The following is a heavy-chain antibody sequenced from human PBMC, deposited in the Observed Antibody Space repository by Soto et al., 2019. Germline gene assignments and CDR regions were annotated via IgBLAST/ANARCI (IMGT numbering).Heavy chain of an antibody. CDR1: GYTFTSYG. Sequence: ASVKVSCKASGYTFTSYGISWVRQAPGQGLEWMGWISAYNGNTNYAQKLQGRVTMTTDTSTSTAYMELRSLRSDDTAVYYCARAMWDIVATMGGDYYYYYMDVWGKGTTVTVSS. CDR3: ARAMWDIVATMGGDYYYYYMDV. V-gene: IGHV1-18*01. D-gene: IGHD5-12*01. CDR2: ISAYNGNT. J-gene: IGHJ6*03.